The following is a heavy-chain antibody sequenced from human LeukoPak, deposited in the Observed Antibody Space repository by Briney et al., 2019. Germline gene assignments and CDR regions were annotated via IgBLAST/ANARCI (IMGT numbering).Heavy chain of an antibody. Sequence: GGSLRLSCAASGFTFSHAWVSWVRQCPGKGLEWVGRIKSKNDGETRDYAAPVKGRFTISRDESKAEVYLHMTSPKAEDTAVYYCVGRPWNFDYWGQGTLVTVSS. D-gene: IGHD1-1*01. CDR2: IKSKNDGETR. CDR3: VGRPWNFDY. J-gene: IGHJ4*02. V-gene: IGHV3-15*01. CDR1: GFTFSHAW.